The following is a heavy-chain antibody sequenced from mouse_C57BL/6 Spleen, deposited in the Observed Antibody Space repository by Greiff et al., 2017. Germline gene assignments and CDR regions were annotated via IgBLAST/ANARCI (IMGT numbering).Heavy chain of an antibody. CDR2: IYPRSGTT. CDR3: ARRNYYGSSYEFDY. J-gene: IGHJ3*01. D-gene: IGHD1-1*01. CDR1: GYTFTSYG. Sequence: QVQLQQSGAELARPGASVKLSCKASGYTFTSYGISWVKQRTGQGLEWIGEIYPRSGTTYYNEKFKGKATLTADKASSTAYMELRSLTSEDSAVYFCARRNYYGSSYEFDYWGQGTLVTVSA. V-gene: IGHV1-81*01.